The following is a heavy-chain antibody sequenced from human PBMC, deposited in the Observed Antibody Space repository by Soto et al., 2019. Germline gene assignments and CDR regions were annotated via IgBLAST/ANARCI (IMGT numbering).Heavy chain of an antibody. CDR1: GFTVSSNY. CDR3: ASSSYYGDYPYGMDV. J-gene: IGHJ6*02. CDR2: IYSGGST. V-gene: IGHV3-53*01. Sequence: EVQLVESGGGLIQPGGSLRLSCAASGFTVSSNYMSWVRQAPGKGLEWVSVIYSGGSTYYADSVKGRFTISRDNSKNTLYLKMNSLRDEDTAVYYCASSSYYGDYPYGMDVWGQGTTVTVSS. D-gene: IGHD4-17*01.